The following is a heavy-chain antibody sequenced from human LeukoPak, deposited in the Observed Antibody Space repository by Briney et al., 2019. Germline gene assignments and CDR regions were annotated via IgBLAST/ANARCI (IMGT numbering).Heavy chain of an antibody. CDR2: IYSGGST. Sequence: PGGSLGLSCAASGFTVSSNYMSWVRQAPGKGLEWVSVIYSGGSTYYADSVKGRFTISRDNSKNTLYLQMNSLRAEDTAVYYCARGRVYFDYWGQGTLVTVSS. CDR1: GFTVSSNY. D-gene: IGHD3-10*01. J-gene: IGHJ4*02. CDR3: ARGRVYFDY. V-gene: IGHV3-53*01.